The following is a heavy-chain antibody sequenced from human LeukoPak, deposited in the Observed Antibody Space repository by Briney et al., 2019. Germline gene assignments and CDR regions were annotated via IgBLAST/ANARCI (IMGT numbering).Heavy chain of an antibody. CDR2: IYYSGST. J-gene: IGHJ3*02. D-gene: IGHD3-22*01. CDR3: ARARSSRYYSGAFDI. Sequence: SETLSLTCTVSGGSISVYYWSWIRQPPGKGLEWIGYIYYSGSTYYNPSLKSRVTISVDTSKNQFSLKLSSVTAADTAVYYCARARSSRYYSGAFDIWGQGTMVTVSS. V-gene: IGHV4-59*12. CDR1: GGSISVYY.